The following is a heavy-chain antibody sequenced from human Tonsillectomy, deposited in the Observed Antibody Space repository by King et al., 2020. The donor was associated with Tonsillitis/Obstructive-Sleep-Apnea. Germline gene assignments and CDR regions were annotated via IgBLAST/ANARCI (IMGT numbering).Heavy chain of an antibody. Sequence: VQLVESGGGVVQPGGSLRLSCAASGFTFDDYAMHWVRQAPGKGLEWVSLISGDGGSTYYADSVKGRFTISRDNSKNSLYLQMNSLRTEVTALYYCAKDIIVYFYRDQWGQGTLVSVSS. CDR1: GFTFDDYA. CDR3: AKDIIVYFYRDQ. V-gene: IGHV3-43*02. D-gene: IGHD2-15*01. CDR2: ISGDGGST. J-gene: IGHJ4*02.